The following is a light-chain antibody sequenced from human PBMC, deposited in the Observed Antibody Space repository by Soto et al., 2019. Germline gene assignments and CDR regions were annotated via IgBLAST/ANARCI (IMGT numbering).Light chain of an antibody. CDR2: KAS. V-gene: IGKV1-5*03. Sequence: DIQMTPSPSPPSATVGDRVTNTFPASQSISTWLAWHQQKPGKAPKLLIYKASTLESGVPSRFSGSGSGTEFTLTITSLQPDDFATYYCQQYSRSWTFGQGTKVDIK. CDR3: QQYSRSWT. CDR1: QSISTW. J-gene: IGKJ1*01.